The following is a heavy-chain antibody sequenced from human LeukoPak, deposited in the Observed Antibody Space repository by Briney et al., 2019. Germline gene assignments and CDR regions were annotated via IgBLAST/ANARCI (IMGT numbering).Heavy chain of an antibody. Sequence: PGGSLRLSCAASGFTFSSYAMHWVRQAPGKGLEWVAVISYDGSNKYYADSVKGRFTISRDNSKNTLYLQMNSLRAEDTAVYYCARGSYYYDSYYYYGMDVWGQGTTVTVSS. V-gene: IGHV3-30-3*01. CDR2: ISYDGSNK. CDR3: ARGSYYYDSYYYYGMDV. CDR1: GFTFSSYA. J-gene: IGHJ6*02. D-gene: IGHD3-22*01.